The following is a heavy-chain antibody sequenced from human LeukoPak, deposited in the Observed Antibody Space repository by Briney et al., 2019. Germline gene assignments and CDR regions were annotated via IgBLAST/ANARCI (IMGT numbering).Heavy chain of an antibody. Sequence: GGSLRLSCAASGFTFSSYWKSWVRQAPGKGLEWVANIKQDGSEKYYVDSVKGRFTISRDNSKNTLYLQMNSLRAEDTAVYYCARGGGHYDILTGYYHVIDYWGQGTLVTVSS. J-gene: IGHJ4*02. CDR2: IKQDGSEK. CDR1: GFTFSSYW. CDR3: ARGGGHYDILTGYYHVIDY. D-gene: IGHD3-9*01. V-gene: IGHV3-7*03.